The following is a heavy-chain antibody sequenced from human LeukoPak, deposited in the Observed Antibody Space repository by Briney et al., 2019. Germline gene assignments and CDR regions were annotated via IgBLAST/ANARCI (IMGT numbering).Heavy chain of an antibody. CDR1: GGSFSGYY. J-gene: IGHJ4*02. Sequence: SETLSLTCAVYGGSFSGYYWSWIRQPPGKGLEWIGEINHSGSTNYNPSLKSRVTISVDTSKNQFSLKLSSVTAAYTAVYYCARGGGSYYFDYWGQGTLVTVSS. V-gene: IGHV4-34*01. CDR3: ARGGGSYYFDY. CDR2: INHSGST. D-gene: IGHD1-26*01.